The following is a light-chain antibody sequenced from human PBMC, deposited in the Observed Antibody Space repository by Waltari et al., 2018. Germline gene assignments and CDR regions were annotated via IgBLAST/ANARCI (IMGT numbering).Light chain of an antibody. V-gene: IGKV3-15*01. Sequence: EKVMTQSPATLSVSPGERATLSCRASQSVRSNLAWYQQKPGQAPRLLIYGTSTRATGIPARFSGSGSGTEFTLTITSLQSEDFAVYYCQQYNNWPVTFGQGTKLEIK. CDR2: GTS. J-gene: IGKJ1*01. CDR3: QQYNNWPVT. CDR1: QSVRSN.